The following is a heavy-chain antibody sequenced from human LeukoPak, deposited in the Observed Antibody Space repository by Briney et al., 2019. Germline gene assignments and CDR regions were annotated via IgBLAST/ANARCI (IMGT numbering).Heavy chain of an antibody. CDR3: ARPIQLWSDAFDI. CDR1: GGSISSGDYY. Sequence: SETLSLTCTVSGGSISSGDYYWSWIRQPPGKGLEWIGYIYYSGSTIYNPSLKSRVTISVDTSKNQFSLKLSSVTAADTAVYYCARPIQLWSDAFDIWGQGTMVTVSS. CDR2: IYYSGST. V-gene: IGHV4-61*08. J-gene: IGHJ3*02. D-gene: IGHD5-18*01.